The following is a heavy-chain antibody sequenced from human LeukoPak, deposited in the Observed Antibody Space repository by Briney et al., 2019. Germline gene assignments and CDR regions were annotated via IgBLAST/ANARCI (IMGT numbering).Heavy chain of an antibody. V-gene: IGHV3-74*01. CDR1: GFTFSSYW. CDR2: IDSDGYSS. J-gene: IGHJ6*02. CDR3: TRDLMDYDVSTGLHHYYMDV. D-gene: IGHD3-9*01. Sequence: GGSLRLSCAASGFTFSSYWMHWVRQDPGKGLVWVSRIDSDGYSSTYADSVSGRFTISRDNAKNTLYLQMNSLRAEDTAVYYCTRDLMDYDVSTGLHHYYMDVWGQGTTVTVSS.